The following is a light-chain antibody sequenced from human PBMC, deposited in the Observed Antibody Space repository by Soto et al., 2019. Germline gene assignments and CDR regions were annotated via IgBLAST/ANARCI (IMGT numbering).Light chain of an antibody. CDR2: DAS. J-gene: IGKJ4*01. CDR1: QSISSW. CDR3: QQYGLT. Sequence: DIQMTQSPSTLSASVGDRVTITCRASQSISSWLAWYQRKPGKAPKLLIYDASSLESGVPSRFSGSGSGTEFTLTISSLQPDDFATYYCQQYGLTFGGGTKVEIK. V-gene: IGKV1-5*01.